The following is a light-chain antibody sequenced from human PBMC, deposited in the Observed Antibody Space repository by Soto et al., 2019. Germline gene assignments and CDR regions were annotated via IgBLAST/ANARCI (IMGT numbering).Light chain of an antibody. CDR2: GAS. Sequence: EIVLTQSPGTLSLSPGERATLSCRASQSVSSSYLAWYQQKPGQAPRLLIYGASSRATGIPDRFSGSESGTDFTLTISRLEPEDFAVYYCQQYGSSSGFGPGTKVDVK. CDR3: QQYGSSSG. V-gene: IGKV3-20*01. CDR1: QSVSSSY. J-gene: IGKJ3*01.